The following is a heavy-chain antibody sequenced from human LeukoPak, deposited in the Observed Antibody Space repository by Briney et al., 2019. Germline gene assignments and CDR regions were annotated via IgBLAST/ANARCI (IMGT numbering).Heavy chain of an antibody. J-gene: IGHJ4*02. D-gene: IGHD3-3*01. CDR2: IRYDGSNK. Sequence: PGGSLRLSCAASGFTFSSYGMHWVRQAPGKGLEWVAFIRYDGSNKYYADSVKGRFTISRDNSKNTLYLQMNSLRAEDTAVYYCAKDHKGYYDFWSGYSLFDCWGQGTLVTVSS. CDR3: AKDHKGYYDFWSGYSLFDC. V-gene: IGHV3-30*02. CDR1: GFTFSSYG.